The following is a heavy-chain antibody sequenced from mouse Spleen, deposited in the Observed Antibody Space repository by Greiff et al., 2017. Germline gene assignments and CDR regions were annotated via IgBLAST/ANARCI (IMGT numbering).Heavy chain of an antibody. V-gene: IGHV3-6*01. J-gene: IGHJ3*01. Sequence: EVKLQESGPGLVKPSQSLSLTCSVTGYSITSGYYWNWIRQFPGNKLEWMGYISYDGSNNYNPSLKNRISITRDTSKNQFFLKLNSVTTEDTATYYCARQLGSAWFAYWGQGTLVTVSA. D-gene: IGHD3-1*01. CDR1: GYSITSGYY. CDR3: ARQLGSAWFAY. CDR2: ISYDGSN.